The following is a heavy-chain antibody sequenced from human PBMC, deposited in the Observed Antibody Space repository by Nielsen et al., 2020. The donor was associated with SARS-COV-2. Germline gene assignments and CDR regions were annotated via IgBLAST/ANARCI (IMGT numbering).Heavy chain of an antibody. J-gene: IGHJ6*02. Sequence: GESLKISCAASGFTFSSYGMHWVRRAPGKGLEWVAVISYDGSNKYYADSVKGRFTISRDNSKNTLYLQMNSLRAEDTAVYYCAKDTRLYYSYGMDVWGQGTTVTVSS. CDR2: ISYDGSNK. V-gene: IGHV3-30*18. CDR3: AKDTRLYYSYGMDV. CDR1: GFTFSSYG.